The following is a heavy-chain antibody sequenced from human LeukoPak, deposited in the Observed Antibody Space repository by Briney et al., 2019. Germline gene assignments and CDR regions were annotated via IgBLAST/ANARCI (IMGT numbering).Heavy chain of an antibody. V-gene: IGHV3-13*01. CDR2: IGTASDT. CDR3: ARGPPRGKYYYMDV. J-gene: IGHJ6*03. D-gene: IGHD1-1*01. CDR1: GFTFSSFD. Sequence: GGSLRLSCAASGFTFSSFDMHWVRQPPGQGLEWVSTIGTASDTYYPGSVEGRFTLSRDNAKNSLYLQMNSLTAGDTAVYYCARGPPRGKYYYMDVWGKGTTVTVSS.